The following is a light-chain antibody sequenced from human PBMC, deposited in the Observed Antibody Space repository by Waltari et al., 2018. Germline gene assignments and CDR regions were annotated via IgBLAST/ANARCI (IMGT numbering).Light chain of an antibody. J-gene: IGKJ2*01. CDR1: QSISTE. V-gene: IGKV1-39*01. Sequence: DIQMTQSPSSLSASVGDRFTIECRASQSISTELNWYQVKPGKAPKLLISAASTWQGGVPSRFSGSGSGADFTLTISNLQPDDYATYYCQQSYSIPCAFGQGTKLEIK. CDR2: AAS. CDR3: QQSYSIPCA.